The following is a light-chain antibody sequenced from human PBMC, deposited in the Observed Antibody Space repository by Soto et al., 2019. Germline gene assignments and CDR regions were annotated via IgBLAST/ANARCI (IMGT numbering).Light chain of an antibody. CDR3: QQRSNWPIT. Sequence: EIVLTQSPATLSFSPGERATLSCRASQSVSSYLAWYQQKPGQAPRLLIYDASNRATGIPARFSGSGSGTDFTLTISSLEPEDFAVYYCQQRSNWPITFGPGTKVDI. J-gene: IGKJ3*01. CDR1: QSVSSY. CDR2: DAS. V-gene: IGKV3-11*01.